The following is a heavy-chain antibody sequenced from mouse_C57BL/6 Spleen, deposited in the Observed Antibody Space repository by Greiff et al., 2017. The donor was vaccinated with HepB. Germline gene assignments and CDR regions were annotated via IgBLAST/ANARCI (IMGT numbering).Heavy chain of an antibody. Sequence: VQLQQSGAELVRPGASVKLSCTASGFNIKDDYMHWVKQRPEQGLEWIGWIDPENGDTEYASKFQGKATITADTSSNTAYLQPSSLTSEDTAVYYCTTITTVVAKAMDYWGQGTSVTVSS. CDR2: IDPENGDT. J-gene: IGHJ4*01. D-gene: IGHD1-1*01. CDR1: GFNIKDDY. V-gene: IGHV14-4*01. CDR3: TTITTVVAKAMDY.